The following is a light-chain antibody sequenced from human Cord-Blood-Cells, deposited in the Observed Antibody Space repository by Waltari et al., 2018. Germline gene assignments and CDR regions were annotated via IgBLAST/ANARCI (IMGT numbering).Light chain of an antibody. Sequence: AIRMTQSPSSLSASTGDRVTITCRASQGISSSLAWYQQKPGKAHKLLIYAASTLQSGVPSRFSGSGSGTDFTLTISCLQSEDFATYDCQQYYSYPRTFGQGP. CDR2: AAS. CDR1: QGISSS. V-gene: IGKV1-8*01. CDR3: QQYYSYPRT. J-gene: IGKJ1*01.